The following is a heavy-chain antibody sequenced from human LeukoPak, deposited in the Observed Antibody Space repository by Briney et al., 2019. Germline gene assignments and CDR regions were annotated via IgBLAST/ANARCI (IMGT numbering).Heavy chain of an antibody. D-gene: IGHD4-23*01. CDR3: ARENSCNYLDY. J-gene: IGHJ4*02. V-gene: IGHV4-59*01. CDR2: IYYSGST. CDR1: GDSISNSY. Sequence: PSETLSLTCTVSGDSISNSYWSWIRPPPGKGLEWVGCIYYSGSTDYNPSLKSRVTISVDTSKNQFSLKLSSVTAADTAVYFCARENSCNYLDYWVQGTLVTVSS.